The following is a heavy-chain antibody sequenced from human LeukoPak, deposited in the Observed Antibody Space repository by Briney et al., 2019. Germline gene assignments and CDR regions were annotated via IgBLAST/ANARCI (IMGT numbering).Heavy chain of an antibody. V-gene: IGHV3-23*01. D-gene: IGHD1-26*01. CDR1: GFTFSSYA. J-gene: IGHJ3*02. CDR2: ISGSGGST. Sequence: GGSLRLSCAASGFTFSSYAMSWVRQTPVKGLEWVSVISGSGGSTYYADSVKGRFTIPRDNSKNTLYLQMNSLRAEDTAVYYCARGGSYLSAFDIWGQGTMVTVSS. CDR3: ARGGSYLSAFDI.